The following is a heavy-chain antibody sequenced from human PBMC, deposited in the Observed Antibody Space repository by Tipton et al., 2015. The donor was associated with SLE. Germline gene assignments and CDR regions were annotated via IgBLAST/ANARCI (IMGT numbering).Heavy chain of an antibody. J-gene: IGHJ6*02. CDR1: GYSFSSTD. CDR2: INSNTGKA. V-gene: IGHV7-4-1*02. D-gene: IGHD3-10*01. CDR3: ARAEWGTPGYGFYGMDV. Sequence: QLVQSGSELRKPGASVTVSCKASGYSFSSTDMHWVRQAPGQGLEWMGWINSNTGKAMYAQGFTGRFVFSLDTSVDTVYLQISSLEAEDNAVYYCARAEWGTPGYGFYGMDVWGQGTTVTVSS.